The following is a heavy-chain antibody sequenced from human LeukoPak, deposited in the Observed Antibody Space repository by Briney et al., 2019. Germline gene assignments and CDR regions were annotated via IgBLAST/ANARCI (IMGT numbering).Heavy chain of an antibody. CDR3: APSYSSSGLFDY. V-gene: IGHV3-30*02. CDR1: GFTFSNAW. J-gene: IGHJ4*02. CDR2: IRSDGNNK. Sequence: GGSLRLSCAASGFTFSNAWMSWVRQAPGKGLEWVAFIRSDGNNKHYTDSVKGRFTISRDNSKNTLYLQMNSLRAEDTAVYYCAPSYSSSGLFDYWGQGTLVTVSS. D-gene: IGHD6-6*01.